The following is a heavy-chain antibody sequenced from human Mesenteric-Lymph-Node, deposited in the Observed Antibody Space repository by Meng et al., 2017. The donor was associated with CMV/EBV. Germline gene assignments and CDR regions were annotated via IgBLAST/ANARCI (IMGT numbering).Heavy chain of an antibody. D-gene: IGHD1-14*01. J-gene: IGHJ4*02. V-gene: IGHV4-34*01. CDR1: GGSFSGYY. CDR3: AREGVPEF. Sequence: SETLSLTCAVYGGSFSGYYWSWIRQPPGKGLEWIGEINHSGSTNYNPSLKSRVTISVDTSKNQYFLNLTSVTAADTAVYYCAREGVPEFWGQGTLVTVSS. CDR2: INHSGST.